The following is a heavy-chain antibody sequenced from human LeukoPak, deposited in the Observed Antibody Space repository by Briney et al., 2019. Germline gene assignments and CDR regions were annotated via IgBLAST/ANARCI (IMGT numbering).Heavy chain of an antibody. CDR1: GFTFSSYS. Sequence: GGSLRLSCAASGFTFSSYSMNWVRQAPGKGLEWVSSISSSSSYIYYADSVKGRFTISRDNAKDSLYLQMNSLRAEDTAVYYCARDGFAAYFDYWGQGTLVTVSS. D-gene: IGHD2-2*03. J-gene: IGHJ4*02. CDR3: ARDGFAAYFDY. CDR2: ISSSSSYI. V-gene: IGHV3-21*01.